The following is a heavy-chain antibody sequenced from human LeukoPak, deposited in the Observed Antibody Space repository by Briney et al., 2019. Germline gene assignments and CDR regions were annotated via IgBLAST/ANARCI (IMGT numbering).Heavy chain of an antibody. CDR3: ARLKNYGDYGY. D-gene: IGHD4-17*01. CDR2: IYSYNGNT. Sequence: ASVNVSCKSSGSTFTSYGISWVRQAPGQGLEWMGWIYSYNGNTNYAQKFQGRVTMTTDTSTSIAYMELRSLTSDDTAVYYCARLKNYGDYGYWGQGTLVTVSS. V-gene: IGHV1-18*01. J-gene: IGHJ4*02. CDR1: GSTFTSYG.